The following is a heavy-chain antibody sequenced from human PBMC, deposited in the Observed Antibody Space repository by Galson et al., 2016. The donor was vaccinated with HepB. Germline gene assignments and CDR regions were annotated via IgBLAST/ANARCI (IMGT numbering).Heavy chain of an antibody. Sequence: SLRLSCAASGFTFSNYWMSWVRQAPGKGLEWVANIKGDGSEKYYLDSGRGRFTIPRDNAKNSLFLQMNSLRAEDTAVFYCARHYHPVWGQGTTVTVSS. CDR2: IKGDGSEK. CDR1: GFTFSNYW. V-gene: IGHV3-7*01. CDR3: ARHYHPV. J-gene: IGHJ6*02. D-gene: IGHD3-10*01.